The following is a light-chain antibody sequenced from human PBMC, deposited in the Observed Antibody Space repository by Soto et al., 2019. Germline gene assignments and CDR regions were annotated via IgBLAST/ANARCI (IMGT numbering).Light chain of an antibody. CDR2: EVT. CDR3: SSFAGGGNPVL. Sequence: QSALPQPPSASGSLGQSVTISCTGTSSDVGGYDYVSWHQQHPGKAPKVMIYEVTQRPPGVPDRFSGSKSGNTASLTVSGLQAEDEADYYCSSFAGGGNPVLLGGGTKLTVL. CDR1: SSDVGGYDY. V-gene: IGLV2-8*01. J-gene: IGLJ2*01.